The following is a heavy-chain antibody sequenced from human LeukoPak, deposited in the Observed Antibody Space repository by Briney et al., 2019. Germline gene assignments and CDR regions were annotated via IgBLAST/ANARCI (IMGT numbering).Heavy chain of an antibody. CDR2: IGGSGGSI. Sequence: GSLRLSCAASGFTFSSYAMSWVRQAPGKGLEWVSGIGGSGGSIYYSDSVKGRFTISRDNSKNTVFLQMNSLRAEDTAVYYCAKDSQVFAYWGQGTMVTVSS. J-gene: IGHJ3*01. D-gene: IGHD3-16*01. CDR1: GFTFSSYA. CDR3: AKDSQVFAY. V-gene: IGHV3-23*01.